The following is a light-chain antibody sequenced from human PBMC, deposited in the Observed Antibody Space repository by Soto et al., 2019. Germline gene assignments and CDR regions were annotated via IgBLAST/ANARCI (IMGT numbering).Light chain of an antibody. Sequence: EIVLTQSPATLSLSPGERATLSCRASQSVSGSLDWYQQKPGQAPRLLIYDASNRATGIPARFSGSGSGTDLTLTISSLEPEDFALYYCQQRSNWVYTFGQGTKLEIK. V-gene: IGKV3-11*01. J-gene: IGKJ2*01. CDR3: QQRSNWVYT. CDR2: DAS. CDR1: QSVSGS.